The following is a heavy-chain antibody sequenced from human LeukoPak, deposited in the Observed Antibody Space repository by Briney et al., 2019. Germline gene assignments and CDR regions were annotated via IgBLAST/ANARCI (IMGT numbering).Heavy chain of an antibody. V-gene: IGHV4-39*01. Sequence: SETLSLTCTVSGGSISSSSYYWGWIRQPPGKGLQWIGSLYYSGSTYYNPSLKSRLTISGDTSKNQFSLNLSSVTATDTAVYYCVRPAVAGTKDYWGQETLVTVSS. D-gene: IGHD6-19*01. CDR2: LYYSGST. CDR3: VRPAVAGTKDY. CDR1: GGSISSSSYY. J-gene: IGHJ4*02.